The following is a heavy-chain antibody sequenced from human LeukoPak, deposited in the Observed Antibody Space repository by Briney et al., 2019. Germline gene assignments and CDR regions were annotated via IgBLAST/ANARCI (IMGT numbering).Heavy chain of an antibody. CDR1: GFTFSSYA. J-gene: IGHJ4*02. V-gene: IGHV3-23*01. CDR3: AKRGLGSSGLYNFDS. CDR2: ISGSGDNT. D-gene: IGHD3-10*01. Sequence: PGGSLRLSCAASGFTFSSYAMSWVRQAPGKGLEWVSGISGSGDNTYYADSVKGRFTISRDNSKNTLYVQVNSLGTEDTAAYYCAKRGLGSSGLYNFDSWGQGTLVTVSS.